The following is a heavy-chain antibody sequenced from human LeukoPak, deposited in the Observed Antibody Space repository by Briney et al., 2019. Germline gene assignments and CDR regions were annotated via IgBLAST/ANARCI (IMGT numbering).Heavy chain of an antibody. V-gene: IGHV3-53*01. CDR3: ARDAGSSKDYGMDV. CDR1: GVTFSSYF. J-gene: IGHJ6*02. D-gene: IGHD6-13*01. CDR2: IYSGGNT. Sequence: GGSLRLSCAASGVTFSSYFMSGGREAPEEGREWGSIIYSGGNTDYADSVKGRFTISRDNSKTTLYLQMNSLRAEDTAVYYCARDAGSSKDYGMDVWGQGTTVTVSS.